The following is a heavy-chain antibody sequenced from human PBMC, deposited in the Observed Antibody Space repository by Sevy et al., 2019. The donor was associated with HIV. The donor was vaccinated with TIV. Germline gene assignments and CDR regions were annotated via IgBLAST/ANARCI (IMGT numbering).Heavy chain of an antibody. CDR1: GGSFSGSY. Sequence: SETLSLTCAVYGGSFSGSYWSWIRKPPGKGLEWIGEINHSGRTNYNPSLKSRVTISVDTSKSQFSLKLSSVTAADTAVYYCARGFTVRGSYRYYNFDYWGQGTLVTVSS. CDR3: ARGFTVRGSYRYYNFDY. J-gene: IGHJ4*02. D-gene: IGHD3-16*02. CDR2: INHSGRT. V-gene: IGHV4-34*01.